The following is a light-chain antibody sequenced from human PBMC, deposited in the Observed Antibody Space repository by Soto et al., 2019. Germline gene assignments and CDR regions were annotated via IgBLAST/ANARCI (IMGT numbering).Light chain of an antibody. J-gene: IGKJ5*01. CDR1: ESVSSSH. CDR3: QQYGSSPIT. V-gene: IGKV3-20*01. CDR2: GAS. Sequence: EIVLTQSPGTLSLSPGERATLSCRASESVSSSHLAWYQQKPGQAPRLLIYGASTRATGIPDRFSGSGSGTDFTLTISRLEPEDFAVYYCQQYGSSPITFGQGTRLEIK.